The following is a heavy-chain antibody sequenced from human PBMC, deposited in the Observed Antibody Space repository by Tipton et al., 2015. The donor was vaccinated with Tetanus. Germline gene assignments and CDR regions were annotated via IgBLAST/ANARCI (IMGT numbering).Heavy chain of an antibody. CDR1: GGPFYKHG. V-gene: IGHV1-69*01. CDR3: VRDRAAAGGSDY. J-gene: IGHJ4*02. D-gene: IGHD6-25*01. Sequence: QSGAEVKKPGSSVKVSCKSSGGPFYKHGIDWVRQAPGQGLEWMGGIIPASGATNYAHKFQGRVTMTADASTTTVHMELSNLRSDDTAVYYCVRDRAAAGGSDYWGQGKQVTVSS. CDR2: IIPASGAT.